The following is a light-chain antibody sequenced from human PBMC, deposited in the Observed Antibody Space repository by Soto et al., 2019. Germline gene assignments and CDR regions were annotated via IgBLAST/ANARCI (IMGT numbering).Light chain of an antibody. CDR1: RSVTTF. J-gene: IGKJ4*01. CDR3: QPRTNWPLT. Sequence: EIVLTQSPATLSLSPGERATLSCRASRSVTTFLAWYQQKPGQAPRLLIYDASKRATGVPTRFSGSGSGTDFTLTINNLEPEDFAVYYCQPRTNWPLTFGGGTKVERK. V-gene: IGKV3-11*01. CDR2: DAS.